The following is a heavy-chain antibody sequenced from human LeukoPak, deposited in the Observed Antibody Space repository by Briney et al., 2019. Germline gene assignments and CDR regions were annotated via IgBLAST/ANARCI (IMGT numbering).Heavy chain of an antibody. J-gene: IGHJ4*02. V-gene: IGHV3-30*04. D-gene: IGHD5-12*01. CDR2: ISYDGSNK. CDR1: GFTFSSYA. Sequence: GGSLRLSCAVSGFTFSSYAMHWVRQAPGKGLEWVAVISYDGSNKYYADSVKGRFTISRDNSKNTLYLQMNSLRAEDTAVYYCARDHIVATIALDYWGQGTLVTVSS. CDR3: ARDHIVATIALDY.